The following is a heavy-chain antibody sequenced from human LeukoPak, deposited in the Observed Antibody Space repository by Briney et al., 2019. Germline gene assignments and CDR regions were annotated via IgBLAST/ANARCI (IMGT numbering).Heavy chain of an antibody. D-gene: IGHD2-2*01. CDR2: IYTSGST. CDR3: ARDLGSYRTSGALDAFDI. J-gene: IGHJ3*02. CDR1: GGSISSYY. V-gene: IGHV4-4*07. Sequence: SETLSLTCTVSGGSISSYYWSWIRQPAGKGLEWIGRIYTSGSTNYNPSLKSRVTMSVDTSKNQFSLKLSSVTAADTAVYYCARDLGSYRTSGALDAFDIWGQGTMVTVPS.